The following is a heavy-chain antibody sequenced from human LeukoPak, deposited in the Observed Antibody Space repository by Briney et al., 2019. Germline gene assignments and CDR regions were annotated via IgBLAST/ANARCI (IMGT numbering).Heavy chain of an antibody. J-gene: IGHJ6*02. CDR2: INAGNGNT. Sequence: ASVKVSCKASGYTFTSYAMHWVRQAPGQRLEWMGWINAGNGNTKYSQKFQGWVTMTRDTSISTAYMELSRLRSDDTAVYYCARAQGSGNWYYGMDVWGQGTTVTVSS. D-gene: IGHD1-1*01. CDR1: GYTFTSYA. CDR3: ARAQGSGNWYYGMDV. V-gene: IGHV1-3*01.